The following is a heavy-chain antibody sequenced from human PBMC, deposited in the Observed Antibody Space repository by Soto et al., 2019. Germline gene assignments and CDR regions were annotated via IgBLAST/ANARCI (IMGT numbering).Heavy chain of an antibody. J-gene: IGHJ3*02. CDR1: GFTFSSYG. V-gene: IGHV3-33*01. D-gene: IGHD3-16*02. CDR3: ARPSFVGVIVNDAFDI. CDR2: IWYDGSNK. Sequence: QVQLVESGGGVVQPGRSLRLSCAASGFTFSSYGMHWVRQAPGKGLEWVAVIWYDGSNKYYADSVKGRFTISRDNSKNTMYLQMNSLRAEDTAVYYCARPSFVGVIVNDAFDIWGQGTMVTVSS.